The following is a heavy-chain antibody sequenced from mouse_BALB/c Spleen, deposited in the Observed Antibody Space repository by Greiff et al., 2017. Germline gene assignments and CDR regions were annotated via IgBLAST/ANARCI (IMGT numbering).Heavy chain of an antibody. CDR1: GFTFSSYG. D-gene: IGHD2-4*01. V-gene: IGHV5-6*01. Sequence: EVKLQESGGDLVKPGGSLKLSCAASGFTFSSYGMSWVRQTPDKRLEWVATISSGGSYTYYPDSVKGRFTISRDNAKNTLYLQMSSLKSEDTAMYYCARQRITTLGVYAMDYWGQGTSVTVSS. J-gene: IGHJ4*01. CDR3: ARQRITTLGVYAMDY. CDR2: ISSGGSYT.